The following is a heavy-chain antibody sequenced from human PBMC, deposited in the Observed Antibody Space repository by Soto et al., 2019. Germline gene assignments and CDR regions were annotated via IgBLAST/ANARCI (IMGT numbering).Heavy chain of an antibody. CDR2: IKKDGSDK. CDR1: GFTFSDSW. D-gene: IGHD6-13*01. J-gene: IGHJ4*02. Sequence: GGSLRLSCAASGFTFSDSWMSWVRQAPGKGLEWVANIKKDGSDKYYVESVKGRFTVSRDNAVNSLYLQMNSLRAEDTAVYYCATSSAAPGNYWGQGTLVTVSS. CDR3: ATSSAAPGNY. V-gene: IGHV3-7*01.